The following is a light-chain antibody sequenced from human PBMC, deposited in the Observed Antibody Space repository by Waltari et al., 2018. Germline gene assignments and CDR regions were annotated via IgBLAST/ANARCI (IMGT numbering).Light chain of an antibody. CDR3: SSYAGSNNVV. Sequence: QSALTQPPSASGSPGQSATISCTGTSSDGGGYNYVPWYQQHPGKAPKLMIYEVSKRPSGVPDRFSGSKSGNTASLTVSGLQAEDEADYYCSSYAGSNNVVFGGGTKLTVL. J-gene: IGLJ2*01. CDR2: EVS. V-gene: IGLV2-8*01. CDR1: SSDGGGYNY.